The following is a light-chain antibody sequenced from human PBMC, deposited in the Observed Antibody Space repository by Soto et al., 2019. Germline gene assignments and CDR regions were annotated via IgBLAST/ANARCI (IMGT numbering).Light chain of an antibody. Sequence: EIVMTQSPATLSVSPGERVTLSCRASQSLTSSLAWYQQKPGQAPRLLIYGASTRATGTPARFSGSGSGTEFTLTISRLQSEDFAVYYCQQYNNWPDMYTFGQGTKLEIK. CDR2: GAS. J-gene: IGKJ2*01. CDR1: QSLTSS. V-gene: IGKV3-15*01. CDR3: QQYNNWPDMYT.